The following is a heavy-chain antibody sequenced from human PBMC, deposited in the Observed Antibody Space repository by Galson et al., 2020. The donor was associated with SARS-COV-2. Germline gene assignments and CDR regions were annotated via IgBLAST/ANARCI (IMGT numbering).Heavy chain of an antibody. CDR3: AKVDDFWTGYYTGFDY. D-gene: IGHD3-3*01. CDR2: ISAHNGNT. CDR1: GYPFTSYG. V-gene: IGHV1-18*04. Sequence: ASVKVSCKASGYPFTSYGISWVRQAPGQGLECMGWISAHNGNTNYAEKLQGRGTMTTDTSTSTAYMELRSLRSVDTAVYYCAKVDDFWTGYYTGFDYWGQGTLVTVSS. J-gene: IGHJ4*02.